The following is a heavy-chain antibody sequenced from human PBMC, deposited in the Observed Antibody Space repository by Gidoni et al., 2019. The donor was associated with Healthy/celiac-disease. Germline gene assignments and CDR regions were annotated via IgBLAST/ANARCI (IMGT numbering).Heavy chain of an antibody. CDR2: IIPIFGTA. CDR1: GGTFSSYA. V-gene: IGHV1-69*01. Sequence: VSCKASGGTFSSYAISWVRQAPGQGLEWMGGIIPIFGTANYAQKFQGRVTITADESTSTAYMELSSLRSEDTAVYYCASDGTTGTTMAPYAFDIWGQGTMVTVSS. J-gene: IGHJ3*02. CDR3: ASDGTTGTTMAPYAFDI. D-gene: IGHD1-1*01.